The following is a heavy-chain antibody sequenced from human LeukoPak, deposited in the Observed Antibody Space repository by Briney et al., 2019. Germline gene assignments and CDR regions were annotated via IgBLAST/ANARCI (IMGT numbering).Heavy chain of an antibody. Sequence: PSETLSLTCTVSGGSISSSSYYWGWIRQPPGKGLEWIGNIYETGSTNYNPSLKSRVTISVDTSKNQFSLKLSSVTAADTAVYYCVRPDDNSFDFWGQGTMVTVSS. D-gene: IGHD3-9*01. CDR1: GGSISSSSYY. V-gene: IGHV4-39*01. J-gene: IGHJ3*01. CDR3: VRPDDNSFDF. CDR2: IYETGST.